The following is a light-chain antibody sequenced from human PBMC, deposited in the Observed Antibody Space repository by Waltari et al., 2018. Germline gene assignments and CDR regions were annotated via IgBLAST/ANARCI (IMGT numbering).Light chain of an antibody. Sequence: DIVMTQSPLSLPVTPGEPASISCRSSQSLLHSNGYNYLDWYLQKPGQSPHLLIYWASNRASGVPDRFSGSGSGTDFTLKISRVEAEDVGVYYCMQTLQTPYTFGQGTKLEIK. V-gene: IGKV2-28*01. CDR3: MQTLQTPYT. CDR2: WAS. CDR1: QSLLHSNGYNY. J-gene: IGKJ2*01.